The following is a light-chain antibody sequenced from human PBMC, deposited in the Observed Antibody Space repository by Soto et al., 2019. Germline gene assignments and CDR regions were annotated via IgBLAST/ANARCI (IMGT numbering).Light chain of an antibody. CDR2: EVS. CDR1: SSDVGSYNY. Sequence: QSVLTQPASVSGSPGQSITISCTGTSSDVGSYNYVSWYQHHPGRAPKLMIYEVSNRPSGVSNRFSGSKSGNTASLTISGVQAADGADYYCSSYTISSTFEFGGGTKQTLL. V-gene: IGLV2-14*01. CDR3: SSYTISSTFE. J-gene: IGLJ2*01.